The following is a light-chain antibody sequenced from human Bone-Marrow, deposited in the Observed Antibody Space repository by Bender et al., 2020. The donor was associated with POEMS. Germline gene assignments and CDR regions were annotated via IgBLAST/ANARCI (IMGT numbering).Light chain of an antibody. V-gene: IGLV1-44*01. CDR3: ATWDTDVSGRV. Sequence: QSVLTQPPSASGTPGQRVTISCSGSNSNIGTNAVNWYQQFPGTAPKLLIYSDNQRPSGVPDRVYAFKSGTSASLGISGLQSEDEANYYSATWDTDVSGRVFGGGTELTV. CDR1: NSNIGTNA. CDR2: SDN. J-gene: IGLJ3*02.